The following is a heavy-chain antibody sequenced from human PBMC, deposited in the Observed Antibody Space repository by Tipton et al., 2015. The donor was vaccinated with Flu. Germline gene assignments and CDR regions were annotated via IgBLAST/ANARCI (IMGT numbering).Heavy chain of an antibody. Sequence: TLSLTCTVSGDSISTTIYYWGWVRQPPGKGLEWIRSIYYSGTTYYNPSLKSRVTISVDSSKNEFSLTLASLTAADTAVYYCARDLWNDRRAYYYYGVDVWGQGTTVTVSS. V-gene: IGHV4-39*07. D-gene: IGHD1-1*01. CDR1: GDSISTTIYY. J-gene: IGHJ6*02. CDR3: ARDLWNDRRAYYYYGVDV. CDR2: IYYSGTT.